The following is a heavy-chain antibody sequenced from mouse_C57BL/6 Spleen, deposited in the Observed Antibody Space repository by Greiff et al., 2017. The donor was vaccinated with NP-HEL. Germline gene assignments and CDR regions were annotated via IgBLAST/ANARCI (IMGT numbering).Heavy chain of an antibody. V-gene: IGHV1-80*01. CDR2: IYPGDGDT. D-gene: IGHD1-1*01. J-gene: IGHJ3*01. Sequence: QVQLQQSGAELVKPGASVKISCKASGYAFSSYWMNWVKQRPGKGLEWIGQIYPGDGDTNYNGKVKGKATLTADKSSSTAYMQLSSLTSEDSAVYFCARGTTVDWCAYWGQGTLVTVSA. CDR3: ARGTTVDWCAY. CDR1: GYAFSSYW.